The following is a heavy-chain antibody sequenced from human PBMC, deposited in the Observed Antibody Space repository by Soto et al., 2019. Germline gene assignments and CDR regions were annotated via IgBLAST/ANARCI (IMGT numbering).Heavy chain of an antibody. CDR1: GFTFSYYG. Sequence: QVQRVESGGGVVQPGRSLRLSCAASGFTFSYYGMHWVRQAPGKGLEWVAVIWYDGSNKYYADSVKGRFTISRDNSKNTLYLHMNSLRPADTALYYCARHLEGPLDYWGQGTLVTVSS. CDR3: ARHLEGPLDY. CDR2: IWYDGSNK. V-gene: IGHV3-33*01. J-gene: IGHJ4*02.